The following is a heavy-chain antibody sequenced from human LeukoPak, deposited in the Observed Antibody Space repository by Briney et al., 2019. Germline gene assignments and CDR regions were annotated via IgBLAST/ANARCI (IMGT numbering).Heavy chain of an antibody. CDR1: GGSISSYY. V-gene: IGHV4-4*07. CDR3: ARSRYYDSSGRYYFDY. J-gene: IGHJ4*02. Sequence: SETLSLTCTVSGGSISSYYWSWIRQPAGKGLEWIGRIYTSGSTNYNPSLKSRVTISVDTSKNQFSLKLSSVTAADTAVYYCARSRYYDSSGRYYFDYWGQGTLVTVSS. D-gene: IGHD3-22*01. CDR2: IYTSGST.